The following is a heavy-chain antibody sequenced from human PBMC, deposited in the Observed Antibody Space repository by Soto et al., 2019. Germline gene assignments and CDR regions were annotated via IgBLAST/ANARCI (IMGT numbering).Heavy chain of an antibody. Sequence: QVQLVQSGGEVKRPGASVKVSCKTSGYTFSNYGITWVRQAPGQPLEWLGWISLYSDGTNYAQKFQGRVSMTTDTSTTTAYMELRSLGSDDTAVFYCARVGPGAGALFGPWGQGTLGTVLS. V-gene: IGHV1-18*01. J-gene: IGHJ5*02. CDR2: ISLYSDGT. CDR3: ARVGPGAGALFGP. D-gene: IGHD2-2*01. CDR1: GYTFSNYG.